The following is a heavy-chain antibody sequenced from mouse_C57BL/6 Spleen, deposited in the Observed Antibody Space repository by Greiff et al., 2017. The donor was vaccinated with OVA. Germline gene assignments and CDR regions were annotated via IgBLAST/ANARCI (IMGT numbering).Heavy chain of an antibody. Sequence: QVQLQQPGAELVKPGASVKVSCKASGYTFTSYWMHWEKQRPGQGLEWIGRIHPSDSDTNYNQKFKGKATLTVDKSSSTAYMQLSSLTSEDSAVYYCAIPELGYDDLYYAMDYWGQGTSVTVSS. D-gene: IGHD2-2*01. V-gene: IGHV1-74*01. CDR2: IHPSDSDT. CDR1: GYTFTSYW. J-gene: IGHJ4*01. CDR3: AIPELGYDDLYYAMDY.